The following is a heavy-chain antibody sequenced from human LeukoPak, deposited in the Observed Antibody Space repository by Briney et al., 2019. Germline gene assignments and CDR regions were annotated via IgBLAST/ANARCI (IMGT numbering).Heavy chain of an antibody. Sequence: GGSLRLSCAASGFTFSSYGMHWVRQAPGKGLEWVAFIRYDGSNKYYADSVKGRFTISRDNSKNTLYLQMNSLRAEDTAVYYCAKNGYSSIYYYYYYMDVWGKGTTVTVPS. CDR3: AKNGYSSIYYYYYYMDV. CDR1: GFTFSSYG. CDR2: IRYDGSNK. D-gene: IGHD6-13*01. V-gene: IGHV3-30*02. J-gene: IGHJ6*03.